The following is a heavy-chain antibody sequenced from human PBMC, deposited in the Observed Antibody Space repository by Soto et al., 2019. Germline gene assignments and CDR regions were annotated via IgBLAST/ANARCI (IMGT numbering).Heavy chain of an antibody. CDR1: GFTFSSYG. V-gene: IGHV3-30*18. CDR3: AKGPAIVVVPAAMNYYYGMDV. J-gene: IGHJ6*02. CDR2: ISYDGSNK. Sequence: QVQLVESGGGVVQPGRSLRLSCAASGFTFSSYGMHWVRQAPGKGLEWVAVISYDGSNKYYADSVKGRFTISRDNSKNXLXLXLHSLRAEDTAVYYCAKGPAIVVVPAAMNYYYGMDVWGQGTTVTVSS. D-gene: IGHD2-2*01.